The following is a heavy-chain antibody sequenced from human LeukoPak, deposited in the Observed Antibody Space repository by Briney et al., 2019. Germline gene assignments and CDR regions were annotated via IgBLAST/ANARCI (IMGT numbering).Heavy chain of an antibody. CDR1: GYTFTGYY. CDR2: MNPNSGNT. J-gene: IGHJ3*02. CDR3: ARVWFGRFDI. V-gene: IGHV1-8*02. Sequence: ASVKVSCKASGYTFTGYYMHWVRQAPGQGLEWMGWMNPNSGNTGYAQKFQGRVTMTRNTSISTAYMELSSLRSEDTAVYYCARVWFGRFDIWGQGTMVTVSS. D-gene: IGHD3-10*01.